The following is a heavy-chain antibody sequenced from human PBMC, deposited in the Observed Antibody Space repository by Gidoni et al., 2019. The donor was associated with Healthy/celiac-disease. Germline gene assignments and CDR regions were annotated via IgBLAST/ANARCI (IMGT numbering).Heavy chain of an antibody. D-gene: IGHD1-26*01. CDR2: ILPIFGTA. CDR3: ASIVGATTDYYYGMDV. CDR1: GGTFSRYA. V-gene: IGHV1-69*01. J-gene: IGHJ6*02. Sequence: QVQLVQSGAEVKKPGSSVKVSCKAYGGTFSRYALSWVRQAPGQGLEWMGGILPIFGTANYAQKFQGRVTITADESTSTAYMELSSLRSEDTAVYYCASIVGATTDYYYGMDVWGQGTTVTVSS.